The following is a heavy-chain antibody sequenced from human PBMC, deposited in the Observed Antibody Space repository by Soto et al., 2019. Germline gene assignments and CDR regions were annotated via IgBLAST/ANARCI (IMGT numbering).Heavy chain of an antibody. CDR3: ARGTYYDGAGRLGP. CDR1: NESLRGYY. V-gene: IGHV4-34*01. J-gene: IGHJ5*02. Sequence: QVHLQQWGAGLLKPSETLSLTCGVYNESLRGYYWSWIRQPPGKGQEWIGEINDAGTTNYTPSLRGRVTMSVDTSDRQFSLKLTSVTAADTALYYCARGTYYDGAGRLGPWGQGTRGTVSS. CDR2: INDAGTT. D-gene: IGHD3-10*01.